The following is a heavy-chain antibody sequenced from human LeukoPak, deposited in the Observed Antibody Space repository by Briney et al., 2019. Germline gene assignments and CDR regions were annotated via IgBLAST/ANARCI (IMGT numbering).Heavy chain of an antibody. CDR1: GYTFTSYG. J-gene: IGHJ4*02. D-gene: IGHD2-8*01. CDR3: AREEGYCTNGVCQYYFDY. V-gene: IGHV1-18*01. Sequence: ASVKVSCKASGYTFTSYGTSWVRQAPGQGLEWMGWISAYNGNTNYAQKLQGRVTMTTDTSTSTAYMELRSLRSDDTAVYYCAREEGYCTNGVCQYYFDYWGQGTLVTVSS. CDR2: ISAYNGNT.